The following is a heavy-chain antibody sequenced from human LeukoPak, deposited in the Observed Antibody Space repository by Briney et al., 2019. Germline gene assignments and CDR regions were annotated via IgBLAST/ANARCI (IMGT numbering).Heavy chain of an antibody. CDR2: IYPGDSDT. V-gene: IGHV5-51*01. Sequence: GESLQISCKGSGYSFTSYWIGWVRQMPGKGLEWMGIIYPGDSDTRYSPSFQGQVTISADKSISTAYLQWSSLKASDTAMYYCAGKRSPYDYVWGSSTPPDYWGQGTLVTVSS. CDR1: GYSFTSYW. J-gene: IGHJ4*02. D-gene: IGHD3-16*01. CDR3: AGKRSPYDYVWGSSTPPDY.